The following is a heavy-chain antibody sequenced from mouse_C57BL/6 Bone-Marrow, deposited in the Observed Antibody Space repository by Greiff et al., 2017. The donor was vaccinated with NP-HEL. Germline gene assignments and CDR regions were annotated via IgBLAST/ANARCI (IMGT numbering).Heavy chain of an antibody. Sequence: VQLQQPGAELVKPGASVKLSCKASGYTFTSYWMHWVKQRPGQGLEWIGMIHPNSGSTNYNEKFKSKATLTVDKSSSTAYMQLSSLTSEDSAVYYCARVPLAYYSNYGYFDYWGQGTTLTVSS. J-gene: IGHJ2*01. CDR2: IHPNSGST. V-gene: IGHV1-64*01. CDR3: ARVPLAYYSNYGYFDY. CDR1: GYTFTSYW. D-gene: IGHD2-5*01.